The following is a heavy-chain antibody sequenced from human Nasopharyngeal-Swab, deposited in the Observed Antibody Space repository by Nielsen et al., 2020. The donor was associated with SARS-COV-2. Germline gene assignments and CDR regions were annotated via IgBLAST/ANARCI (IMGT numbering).Heavy chain of an antibody. J-gene: IGHJ2*01. Sequence: VRQMPGKGLEWVSYIGVTSSTRYYADSLRGRFTISRDNAKNSLYLQMNSLRAEDTAVYYCARGGSSCPHWYFDLWGRGTLVTVSS. CDR2: IGVTSSTR. V-gene: IGHV3-48*04. D-gene: IGHD6-13*01. CDR3: ARGGSSCPHWYFDL.